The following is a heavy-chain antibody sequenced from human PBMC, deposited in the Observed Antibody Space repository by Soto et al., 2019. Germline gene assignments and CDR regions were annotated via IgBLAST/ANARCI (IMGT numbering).Heavy chain of an antibody. CDR2: IYYSGST. Sequence: SETLSLTCPASAGSVSRGRYYSSSIRQPPGKVLASFGYIYYSGSTHNNPSLKIRVTISVDTSKNHLSLNLSSVTAADPAVYYCEWGYPNYYVMDVWGQGTTVAVSS. J-gene: IGHJ6*02. D-gene: IGHD2-15*01. CDR1: AGSVSRGRYY. CDR3: EWGYPNYYVMDV. V-gene: IGHV4-61*01.